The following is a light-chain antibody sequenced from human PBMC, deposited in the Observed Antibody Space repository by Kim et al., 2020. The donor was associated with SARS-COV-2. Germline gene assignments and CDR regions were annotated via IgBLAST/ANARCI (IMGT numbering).Light chain of an antibody. J-gene: IGKJ2*01. Sequence: SASVGDRVTITCRASQSISSWLAWYQQRPGKAPKLLIYDASSLDNGVPSRFSGSGSGTEFTLTISGLQPDDFATYYCQQYNSYSYTFGQGTKLEI. CDR1: QSISSW. CDR3: QQYNSYSYT. CDR2: DAS. V-gene: IGKV1-5*01.